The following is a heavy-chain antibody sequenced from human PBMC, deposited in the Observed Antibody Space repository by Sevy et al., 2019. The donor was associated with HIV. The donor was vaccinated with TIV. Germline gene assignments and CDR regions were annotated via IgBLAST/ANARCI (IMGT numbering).Heavy chain of an antibody. Sequence: GGSLRLSCAASGFTFSSYAMSWVRQAPGKGLEWVSAISGSGGSTYYADSVKGRLTISRDNSKNTLYLQMNSLRAEDTAVYYCAKEYYGSGSAASYGMDVWGQGTTVTVSS. J-gene: IGHJ6*02. CDR2: ISGSGGST. CDR1: GFTFSSYA. CDR3: AKEYYGSGSAASYGMDV. V-gene: IGHV3-23*01. D-gene: IGHD3-10*01.